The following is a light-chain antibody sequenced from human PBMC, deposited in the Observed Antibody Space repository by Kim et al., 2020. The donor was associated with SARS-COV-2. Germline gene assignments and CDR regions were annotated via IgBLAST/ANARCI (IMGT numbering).Light chain of an antibody. J-gene: IGLJ1*01. V-gene: IGLV3-19*01. CDR2: GEN. Sequence: SSELTQDPAVSVALGQTVRITCQGDSLRTYYASWYKQKPGQAPVLVIYGENNRLSGIPDRFSGSSSGNTASLTITGAQAEDEADYFCNSRDSSGNSYFFGTGTKVTVL. CDR1: SLRTYY. CDR3: NSRDSSGNSYF.